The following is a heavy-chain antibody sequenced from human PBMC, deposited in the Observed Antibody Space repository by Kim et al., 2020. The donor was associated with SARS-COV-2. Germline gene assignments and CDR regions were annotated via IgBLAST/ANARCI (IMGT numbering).Heavy chain of an antibody. CDR3: AREGTGRGLGY. Sequence: TYYIPSLKSRVTISVDTSKNQFSLKLSSVTAADTAVYYCAREGTGRGLGYWGQGTLVTVSS. J-gene: IGHJ4*02. V-gene: IGHV4-31*02. D-gene: IGHD3-10*01. CDR2: T.